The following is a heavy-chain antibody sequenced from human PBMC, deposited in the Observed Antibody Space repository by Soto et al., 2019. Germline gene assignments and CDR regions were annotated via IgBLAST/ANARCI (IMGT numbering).Heavy chain of an antibody. Sequence: PSETLSLTGTVSGVSISSGGYYWSWIRQHPWNGLEWIGYIYYSGSTYYNPSLKSRVTISVDTSKNQFSLKLSSVTAADTAVYYCARDFSRGYSAYYYGMDVWGQGTTVTVSS. J-gene: IGHJ6*02. CDR3: ARDFSRGYSAYYYGMDV. V-gene: IGHV4-31*02. CDR2: IYYSGST. CDR1: GVSISSGGYY. D-gene: IGHD2-21*01.